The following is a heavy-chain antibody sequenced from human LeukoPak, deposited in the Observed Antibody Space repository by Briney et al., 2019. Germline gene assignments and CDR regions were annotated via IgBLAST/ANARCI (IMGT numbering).Heavy chain of an antibody. CDR3: VRGAEKAGVDY. V-gene: IGHV3-74*01. CDR2: LSTDGSYT. Sequence: GGSLRLSCTAPGFTFSSYWMHWVRQAPGKGVVWVSCLSTDGSYTNYADSVKGRFTISRDNAKNTLYLQMNSLRVEDTAVYYCVRGAEKAGVDYWGQGALVTVSS. D-gene: IGHD5-24*01. J-gene: IGHJ4*02. CDR1: GFTFSSYW.